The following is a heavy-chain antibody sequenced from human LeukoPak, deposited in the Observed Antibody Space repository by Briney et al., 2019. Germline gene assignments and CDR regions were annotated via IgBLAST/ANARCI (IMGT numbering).Heavy chain of an antibody. CDR2: IYYSGST. CDR3: ARESAHYYGSGSYSNWFDP. V-gene: IGHV4-59*01. Sequence: PSETLSLTCTVSGASITSYYWTWIRQPPGKGLEWIGYIYYSGSTNYNPSLKSRVTISVDTSKNQFSLKLSSVTAADTAVYYCARESAHYYGSGSYSNWFDPWGQGTLVTVSS. D-gene: IGHD3-10*01. CDR1: GASITSYY. J-gene: IGHJ5*02.